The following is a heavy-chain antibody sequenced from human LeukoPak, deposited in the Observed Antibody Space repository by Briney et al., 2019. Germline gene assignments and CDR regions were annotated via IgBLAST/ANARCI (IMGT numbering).Heavy chain of an antibody. Sequence: GGSLRLSCAASGFTFSSYSMNWVRQAPGKGLEWVSSISSSSSYIYYADSVKGRFTISRDNAKNSPYLQMNSLRAEDTAVYYCAKDYSVGYSYVENWGQGTLVTVSS. V-gene: IGHV3-21*01. CDR2: ISSSSSYI. J-gene: IGHJ4*02. CDR1: GFTFSSYS. CDR3: AKDYSVGYSYVEN. D-gene: IGHD5-18*01.